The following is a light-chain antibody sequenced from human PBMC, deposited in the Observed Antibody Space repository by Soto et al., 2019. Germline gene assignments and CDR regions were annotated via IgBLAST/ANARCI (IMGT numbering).Light chain of an antibody. J-gene: IGKJ3*01. CDR3: QKYNSAPFT. CDR1: QGISNY. CDR2: AAS. V-gene: IGKV1-27*01. Sequence: DIQMTQSPSSLSASVGDRVTITCRASQGISNYLAWYQQKRGKVPKLLNYAASTLQSGVPHRFTDSGSRKDFTLTISTLQPEDVATYYCQKYNSAPFTFGPGTKVDIK.